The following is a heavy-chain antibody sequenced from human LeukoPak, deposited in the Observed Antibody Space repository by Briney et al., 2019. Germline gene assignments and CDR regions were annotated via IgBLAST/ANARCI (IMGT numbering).Heavy chain of an antibody. CDR3: ATAFTIFGVVIIRGDDAFDI. J-gene: IGHJ3*02. D-gene: IGHD3-3*01. CDR1: GYSISSGYY. V-gene: IGHV4-38-2*02. Sequence: SETLSLTCTVSGYSISSGYYWGWIRQPPGKGLEWIGSIYHSGSTYYNPSLKSRVTISVDTSKNQFSLKLSSVTAADTAVYYCATAFTIFGVVIIRGDDAFDIWGQGTMVTVSS. CDR2: IYHSGST.